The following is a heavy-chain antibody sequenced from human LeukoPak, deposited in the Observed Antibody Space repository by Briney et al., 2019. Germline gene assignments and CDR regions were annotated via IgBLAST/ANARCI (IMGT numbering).Heavy chain of an antibody. CDR3: ARASVGAKIRYSFDY. CDR2: MNPNSGNT. Sequence: ASVKVSCKASGYTFTSYDINWVRQATGQGLEWTGWMNPNSGNTGYAQKFQGRVTMTRNTSISTAYMELSSLRSEDTAVYYCARASVGAKIRYSFDYWGQGTLVTVSS. J-gene: IGHJ4*02. CDR1: GYTFTSYD. D-gene: IGHD1-26*01. V-gene: IGHV1-8*01.